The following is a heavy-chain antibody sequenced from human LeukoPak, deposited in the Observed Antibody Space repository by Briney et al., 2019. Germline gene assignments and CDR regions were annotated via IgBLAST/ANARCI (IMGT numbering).Heavy chain of an antibody. Sequence: PGGSLRLSCAASGFTFSSYWMSWVRQAPGKGLEWVANIKQDGSENYYVDSVKGRFTISRDNAKNSLYLQMNSLRAEDTAVYYCARGRYCSGGSCLLDYWGQGTLVTVSS. CDR1: GFTFSSYW. J-gene: IGHJ4*02. CDR3: ARGRYCSGGSCLLDY. V-gene: IGHV3-7*01. D-gene: IGHD2-15*01. CDR2: IKQDGSEN.